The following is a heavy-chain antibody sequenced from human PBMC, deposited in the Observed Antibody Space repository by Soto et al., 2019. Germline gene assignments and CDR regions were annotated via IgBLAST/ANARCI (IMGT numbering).Heavy chain of an antibody. D-gene: IGHD2-15*01. CDR3: ARGSARIGARKSPFDY. V-gene: IGHV4-34*01. J-gene: IGHJ4*02. Sequence: SETLSLTCAVYGGSFSGYYWSWIRQPPGKGLEWIGEINHSGSTNYNPSLKSRVTISVDTSKNQFSLKLSSVTAADTAVYYCARGSARIGARKSPFDYWGRGTMVLVSS. CDR1: GGSFSGYY. CDR2: INHSGST.